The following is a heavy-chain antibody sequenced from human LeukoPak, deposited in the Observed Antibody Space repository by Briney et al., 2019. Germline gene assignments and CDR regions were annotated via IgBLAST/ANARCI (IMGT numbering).Heavy chain of an antibody. J-gene: IGHJ3*02. Sequence: GGSLRLSCSASGFTFNKYALHWVRQAPGKGLEYVSGINSDGGSTYYADSVKGKFTISRDNAKNTLYLQMSSLRPEDTAVYYCVKAKVTFGGIIRTDAFDIWGQGTMVTVSS. V-gene: IGHV3-64D*06. CDR1: GFTFNKYA. CDR3: VKAKVTFGGIIRTDAFDI. D-gene: IGHD3-16*01. CDR2: INSDGGST.